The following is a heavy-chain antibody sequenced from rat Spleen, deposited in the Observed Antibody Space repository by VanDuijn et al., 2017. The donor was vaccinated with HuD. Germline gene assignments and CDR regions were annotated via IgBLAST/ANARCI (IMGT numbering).Heavy chain of an antibody. D-gene: IGHD1-11*01. V-gene: IGHV5S23*01. CDR3: VGAGVLRDWYFDF. CDR2: ISPSGGGT. CDR1: GFIFRNYD. J-gene: IGHJ1*01. Sequence: EVQLVESGGGLVQPGRSLELSCAASGFIFRNYDMAWVRQAPTKGLEWVASISPSGGGTYYRDSVKGRFTVSRNNAKSTVHLQMDSLRSDDTATYHCVGAGVLRDWYFDFWGPGTMVTVSS.